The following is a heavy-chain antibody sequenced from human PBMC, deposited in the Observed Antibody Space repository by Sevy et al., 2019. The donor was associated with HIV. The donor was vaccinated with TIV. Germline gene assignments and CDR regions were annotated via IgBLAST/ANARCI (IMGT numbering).Heavy chain of an antibody. CDR2: IIPIFGTA. V-gene: IGHV1-69*13. CDR1: GGTFSSYA. J-gene: IGHJ3*02. D-gene: IGHD5-12*01. CDR3: ARARRDGYNRGDQDAFDI. Sequence: VKVSCKASGGTFSSYAISWVRQAPGQGLEWMGGIIPIFGTANYAEKFQGRVTITADESTSTAYMELSSLRSEDTAVYYCARARRDGYNRGDQDAFDIWVQGTMVTVSS.